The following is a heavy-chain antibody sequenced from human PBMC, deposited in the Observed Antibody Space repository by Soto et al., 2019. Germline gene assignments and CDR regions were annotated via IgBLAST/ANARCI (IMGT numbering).Heavy chain of an antibody. CDR1: GYTFTGYY. J-gene: IGHJ6*02. D-gene: IGHD2-2*01. CDR2: INAETGGT. CDR3: ARERYQVISDGMDV. V-gene: IGHV1-2*02. Sequence: QVQLVQSGADVKTPGASVRVSCKASGYTFTGYYVHWVREAPGQGLEWMGWINAETGGTNYAQKFQGRVTLSRDTSINTAYLELSRLRFDDAAVYFCARERYQVISDGMDVWGQGTTVTVPS.